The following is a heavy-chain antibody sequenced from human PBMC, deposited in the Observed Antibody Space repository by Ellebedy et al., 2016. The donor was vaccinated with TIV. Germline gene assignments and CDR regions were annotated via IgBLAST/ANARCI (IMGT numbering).Heavy chain of an antibody. V-gene: IGHV4-39*01. J-gene: IGHJ2*01. D-gene: IGHD3-16*01. CDR3: ARSPSTYPQGDLWYFDL. CDR2: IYYSGST. CDR1: GGSIGSNSYY. Sequence: SETLSLTCSVSGGSIGSNSYYWGWIRQPPGKGLEWIGSIYYSGSTYYNPSLKSRVTISVDTSKNQFSLKLSSVTAADTAVYYCARSPSTYPQGDLWYFDLWGRGTLVTVSS.